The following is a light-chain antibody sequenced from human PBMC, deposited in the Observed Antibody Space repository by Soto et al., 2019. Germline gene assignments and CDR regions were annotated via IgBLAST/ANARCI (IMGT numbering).Light chain of an antibody. Sequence: EIVLTQSPGTLSLSPGERATLSCRASQSVSSSSLAWYQQKPGQAPRRLIYGASSRATRIPDRFSGSGSGTEFTLTIIRLDPEHSAVYYCQQHGSSPFTFGPGTKVDIK. CDR2: GAS. CDR1: QSVSSSS. J-gene: IGKJ3*01. V-gene: IGKV3-20*01. CDR3: QQHGSSPFT.